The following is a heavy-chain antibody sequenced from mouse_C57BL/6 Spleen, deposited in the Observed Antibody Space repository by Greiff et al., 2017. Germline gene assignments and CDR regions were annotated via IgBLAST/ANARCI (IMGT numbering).Heavy chain of an antibody. Sequence: QVQLQQPGAELVKPGASVKLSCKASGYTFNSSWMHWVKQRPGQGLEWIGMIHPNSGSTNYNEKFKSKATLTVDQSSSTSYMQLSSLTSEDSSVYYCAREGDDGYDFDDWGQGTTLTVSA. CDR3: AREGDDGYDFDD. CDR2: IHPNSGST. J-gene: IGHJ2*01. D-gene: IGHD2-3*01. V-gene: IGHV1-64*01. CDR1: GYTFNSSW.